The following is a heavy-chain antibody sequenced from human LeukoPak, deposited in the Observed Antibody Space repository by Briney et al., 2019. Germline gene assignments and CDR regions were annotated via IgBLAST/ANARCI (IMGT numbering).Heavy chain of an antibody. J-gene: IGHJ3*02. V-gene: IGHV3-23*01. D-gene: IGHD3-10*01. Sequence: PGGSLRLSCAASGFTFRIYAMSWVRQAPGKGLEWVSAISGSGSSTYYADSVKGRSTISRDNSKNTLYLQMNSLRAEDTAVYYCAKGSFADPFDIWGQGIMVTVSS. CDR3: AKGSFADPFDI. CDR2: ISGSGSST. CDR1: GFTFRIYA.